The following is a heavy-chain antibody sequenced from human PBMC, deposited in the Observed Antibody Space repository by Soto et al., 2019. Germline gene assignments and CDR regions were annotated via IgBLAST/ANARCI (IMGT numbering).Heavy chain of an antibody. CDR3: ARALVGATSGSDY. J-gene: IGHJ4*02. V-gene: IGHV4-34*01. CDR1: GGSFCGYY. Sequence: PSESLSLTCAVYGGSFCGYYWSWIRQPPGKGLEWIGEINHSGSTNYNPSLKSRVTISVDTSKNQFSLKLSSVTAADTAVYYCARALVGATSGSDYWGQGTLVTVSS. CDR2: INHSGST. D-gene: IGHD1-26*01.